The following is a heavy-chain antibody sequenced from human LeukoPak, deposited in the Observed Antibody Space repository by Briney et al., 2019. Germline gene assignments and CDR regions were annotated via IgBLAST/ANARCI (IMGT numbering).Heavy chain of an antibody. CDR3: ARALSGYNRYFDY. CDR2: ISSSSSYI. Sequence: PGGSLRLSCAASGFTFSSYSMNWVRQAPGKGLEWVSSISSSSSYIYYADSVKGRFTISRDNAKNSLYLQMNSLRAEDTAVYYCARALSGYNRYFDYWGQGTLVTVSS. J-gene: IGHJ4*02. V-gene: IGHV3-21*01. CDR1: GFTFSSYS. D-gene: IGHD5-24*01.